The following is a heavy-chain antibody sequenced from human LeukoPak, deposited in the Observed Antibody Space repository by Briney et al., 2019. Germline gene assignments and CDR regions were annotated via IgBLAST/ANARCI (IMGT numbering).Heavy chain of an antibody. J-gene: IGHJ4*02. D-gene: IGHD2/OR15-2a*01. CDR2: INHSGST. CDR1: GGSFSGYY. CDR3: ARGCKVNTLGQDGHFDY. V-gene: IGHV4-34*01. Sequence: SETLSLTCAVYGGSFSGYYWSWIRQPPGKGLEWIGEINHSGSTNYNPSLKSRVTISVDTSKNQFSLKLSSVTAADTAVYYCARGCKVNTLGQDGHFDYWGQGTQVTVSS.